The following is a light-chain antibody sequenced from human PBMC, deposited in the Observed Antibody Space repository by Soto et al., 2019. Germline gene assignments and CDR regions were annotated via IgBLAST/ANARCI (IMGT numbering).Light chain of an antibody. V-gene: IGKV1-39*01. CDR1: QSISSY. CDR2: AAS. Sequence: DIQMTQSPSSLSASVGYRVAITCRASQSISSYLNWYQQKPGKAPKLLIYAASSLQSGVPSRFSGSGSGTDFTLTISSLQPEDFATYYCQHYNSYSEAFGQGTMVDI. CDR3: QHYNSYSEA. J-gene: IGKJ1*01.